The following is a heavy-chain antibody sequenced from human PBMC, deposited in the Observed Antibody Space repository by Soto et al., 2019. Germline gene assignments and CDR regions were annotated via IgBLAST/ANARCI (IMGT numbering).Heavy chain of an antibody. Sequence: SETLSLTCTVSGGSISSSSYYWGWIRKPPGKGLEWIGSIYYSGSTYYNPSLKSRVTISVDTSKNQFSLKLSSVTAADTAVYYCARHSKIVVVIKEDGWGQGTLVTVSS. CDR2: IYYSGST. D-gene: IGHD2-21*01. V-gene: IGHV4-39*01. CDR1: GGSISSSSYY. J-gene: IGHJ4*02. CDR3: ARHSKIVVVIKEDG.